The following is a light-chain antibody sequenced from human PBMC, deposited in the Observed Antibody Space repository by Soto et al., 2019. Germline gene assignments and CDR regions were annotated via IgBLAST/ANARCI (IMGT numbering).Light chain of an antibody. CDR3: QQSYSTTWT. Sequence: DIQMTQSTSSLSASVGDRVTITCRASQGISTYLNWYQQKPGKAPKLLIYAASSLQSGVPSRFSGSGSETDFTLTISSLQPEDFATYSCQQSYSTTWTFGPGTKVDI. CDR1: QGISTY. CDR2: AAS. J-gene: IGKJ1*01. V-gene: IGKV1-39*01.